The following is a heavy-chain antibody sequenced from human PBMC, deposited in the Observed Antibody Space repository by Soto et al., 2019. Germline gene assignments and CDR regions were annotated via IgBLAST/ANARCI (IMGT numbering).Heavy chain of an antibody. Sequence: GASVKVSCKASGYTFTGYYMHWVRQAPGQGLEWMGWINPNIGSTNYAQKFQGRVTMTADESTSTAYMELSSLRSEDTAVYYCARIVSDGGWFDPWGQGTLVTVSS. CDR3: ARIVSDGGWFDP. D-gene: IGHD1-26*01. V-gene: IGHV1-2*02. CDR1: GYTFTGYY. J-gene: IGHJ5*02. CDR2: INPNIGST.